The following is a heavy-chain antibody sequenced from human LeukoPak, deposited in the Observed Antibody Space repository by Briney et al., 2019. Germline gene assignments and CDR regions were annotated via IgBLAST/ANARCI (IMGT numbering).Heavy chain of an antibody. CDR1: AGSISSSSYY. CDR2: IYYSGST. D-gene: IGHD2-15*01. Sequence: SETLSLTCTVSAGSISSSSYYWGWIRQPPGKGLEWIGSIYYSGSTYYNPSLKSRVTISVDTSKNQFSLKLSSVTAADTAVYYCASDCSGGSCYSGVDYWGQGTLVTVSS. CDR3: ASDCSGGSCYSGVDY. J-gene: IGHJ4*02. V-gene: IGHV4-39*01.